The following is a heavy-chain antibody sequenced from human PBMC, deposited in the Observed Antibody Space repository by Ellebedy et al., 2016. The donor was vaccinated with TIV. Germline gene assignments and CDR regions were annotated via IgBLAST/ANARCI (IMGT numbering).Heavy chain of an antibody. CDR3: ARDLVVGAPYYYYGMDV. Sequence: ASVKVSXXASGYTFTSYDINWVRQATGQGLEWMGWMNPNSGNTGYAQKFQGRVTMTRNTSISTAYMELSRLRSDDTAVYYCARDLVVGAPYYYYGMDVWGQGTTVTVSS. V-gene: IGHV1-8*01. J-gene: IGHJ6*02. D-gene: IGHD1-26*01. CDR1: GYTFTSYD. CDR2: MNPNSGNT.